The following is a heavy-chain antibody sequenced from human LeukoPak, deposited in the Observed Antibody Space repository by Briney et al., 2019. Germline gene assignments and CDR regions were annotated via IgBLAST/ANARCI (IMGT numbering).Heavy chain of an antibody. D-gene: IGHD6-19*01. J-gene: IGHJ3*02. CDR2: ISAYKGNT. CDR3: ARVWLGVTNAFDI. CDR1: RYTFTSYG. V-gene: IGHV1-18*01. Sequence: EASVKVSCKASRYTFTSYGISWVRQAPGRGLKWMGWISAYKGNTNYAQNLQGRVTMTTDTSTSTAYMELWSLRSDETAVYYCARVWLGVTNAFDIWGQGTMVTVSS.